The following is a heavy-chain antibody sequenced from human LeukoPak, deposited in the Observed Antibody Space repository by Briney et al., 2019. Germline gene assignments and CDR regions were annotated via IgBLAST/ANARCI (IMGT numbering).Heavy chain of an antibody. V-gene: IGHV4-59*01. Sequence: SETLSLTCSVSGGSISGYYWSWIRQPPGKGLEWIGYIHYSGSTHYNPSLKSRVTISVDTSKNQFSLKLSSVTAADTAVYYCARDYYGSGIGLDYWGQGTLVTVSS. D-gene: IGHD3-10*01. CDR1: GGSISGYY. J-gene: IGHJ4*02. CDR3: ARDYYGSGIGLDY. CDR2: IHYSGST.